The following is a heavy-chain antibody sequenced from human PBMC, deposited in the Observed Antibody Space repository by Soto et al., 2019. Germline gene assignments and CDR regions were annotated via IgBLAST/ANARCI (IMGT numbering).Heavy chain of an antibody. V-gene: IGHV4-59*01. D-gene: IGHD1-1*01. Sequence: QVQLQESGPGLVKPSETLSLTCTVSGASISSYYWTWIRQPPGKGLEWIGYIYYSGSTNYNPSLKSRVTISVDTSKNHFSLKLSSVTAADTAVYSCAKMTGQLTWPDYWGQGTLVTVSS. J-gene: IGHJ4*02. CDR2: IYYSGST. CDR1: GASISSYY. CDR3: AKMTGQLTWPDY.